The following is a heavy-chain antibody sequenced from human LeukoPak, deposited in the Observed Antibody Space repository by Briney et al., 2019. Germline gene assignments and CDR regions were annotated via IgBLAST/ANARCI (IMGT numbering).Heavy chain of an antibody. V-gene: IGHV1-18*01. J-gene: IGHJ4*02. CDR3: ARAVGATDPGLYNY. Sequence: ASVKVSCKASLYSFTSYGISWVRQAPGQGLEWMGWISAYNGNTNYAQKLQGRVTMTTDTSTSTAYMELRSLRSDDTAVYYCARAVGATDPGLYNYWGQGTLVTVSS. D-gene: IGHD1-26*01. CDR2: ISAYNGNT. CDR1: LYSFTSYG.